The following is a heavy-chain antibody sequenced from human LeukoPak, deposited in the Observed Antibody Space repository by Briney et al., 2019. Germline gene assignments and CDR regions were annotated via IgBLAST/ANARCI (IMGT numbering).Heavy chain of an antibody. V-gene: IGHV4-31*03. J-gene: IGHJ5*02. CDR2: IHYSGST. CDR3: ARALQGGYVDL. D-gene: IGHD3-10*02. CDR1: GGSISSGDHY. Sequence: SETLSLTCTVSGGSISSGDHYWSWIRQHPGKGLEWIGYIHYSGSTYYNPSLKSRVSISVDTSKNQFSLRLSSVTAADTAVYYCARALQGGYVDLWGQGTLATVSS.